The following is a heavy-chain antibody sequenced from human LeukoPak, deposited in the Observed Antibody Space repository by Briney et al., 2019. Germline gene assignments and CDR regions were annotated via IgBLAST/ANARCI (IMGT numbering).Heavy chain of an antibody. CDR2: IKQDGSEK. Sequence: GGSLRLSCAASGFTFSSYWMSWVRQAPGKGLEWVANIKQDGSEKYYVDSVKGRFTISRDNSKNTVYLQMNSLRADDTAVYYCARGGYSSPWATLHYWGQGTLVTVSS. V-gene: IGHV3-7*05. D-gene: IGHD6-19*01. J-gene: IGHJ4*02. CDR1: GFTFSSYW. CDR3: ARGGYSSPWATLHY.